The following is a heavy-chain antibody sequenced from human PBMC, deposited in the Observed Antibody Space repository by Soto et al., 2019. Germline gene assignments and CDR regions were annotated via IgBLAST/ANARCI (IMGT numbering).Heavy chain of an antibody. J-gene: IGHJ1*01. D-gene: IGHD3-10*01. CDR3: AKDHYYGSGSYPLDFQH. Sequence: GRSLRLSCAASGFTFSSYAMSWVRQAPGKGLEWVSAISGSGGSTYYADSVKGRFTISRDNSKNTLYLQMNSLRAEDTAVYYCAKDHYYGSGSYPLDFQHWGQGTLVTVSS. V-gene: IGHV3-23*01. CDR1: GFTFSSYA. CDR2: ISGSGGST.